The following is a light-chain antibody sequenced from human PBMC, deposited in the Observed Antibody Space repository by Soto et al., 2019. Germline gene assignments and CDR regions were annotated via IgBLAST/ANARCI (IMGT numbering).Light chain of an antibody. V-gene: IGKV1-5*01. CDR2: DAS. CDR3: QQYNSYPLT. Sequence: DIQMTQSPSTLSASVGDRVTITCRASQSISSWLAWYQQKPGKAPKLLIYDASSLESGVPSRFSSSGSGTEFTLTISNLQPDDFATYYCQQYNSYPLTFGGGTKVDIK. J-gene: IGKJ4*01. CDR1: QSISSW.